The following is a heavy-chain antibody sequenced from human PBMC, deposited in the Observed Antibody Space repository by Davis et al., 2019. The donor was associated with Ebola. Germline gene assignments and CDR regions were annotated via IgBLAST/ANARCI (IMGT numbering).Heavy chain of an antibody. CDR2: INPITGGT. V-gene: IGHV1-46*01. D-gene: IGHD3-22*01. CDR1: GYRFTSYY. Sequence: ASVTVSCKASGYRFTSYYMHWVRQAPGQGLEWMGIINPITGGTSYAQNFQVRVNMTRDTSTSTVYMELSSLRSEDTAVYYCAREGGRYYDSSGYVFDIWGQGTMVKVCS. CDR3: AREGGRYYDSSGYVFDI. J-gene: IGHJ3*02.